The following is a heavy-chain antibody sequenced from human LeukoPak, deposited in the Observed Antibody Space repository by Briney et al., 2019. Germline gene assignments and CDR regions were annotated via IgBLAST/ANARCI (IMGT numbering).Heavy chain of an antibody. CDR3: ARDPYSSTWSYGMDV. D-gene: IGHD6-6*01. CDR1: GFTFSSYW. V-gene: IGHV3-7*05. J-gene: IGHJ6*02. CDR2: IKQDGSEE. Sequence: GGSLRLSCAASGFTFSSYWMSWVRQAPGKGLEWVANIKQDGSEEVYVDSVRGRFTISRDNAKNSLFLQMNTLRAEDTAVYYCARDPYSSTWSYGMDVWGQGTTVTVSS.